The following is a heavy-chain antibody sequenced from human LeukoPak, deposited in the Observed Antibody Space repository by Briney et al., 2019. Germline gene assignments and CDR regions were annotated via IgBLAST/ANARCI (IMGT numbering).Heavy chain of an antibody. CDR3: ARVSYYDSSGYYDEDAFDI. D-gene: IGHD3-22*01. J-gene: IGHJ3*02. Sequence: ASVKVSCKASGYTFTSYAMHWVRQAPGQRLEWMGWINAGNGNTKYSQKLQGRVTITRDTSASTAYMELSSLRSEDTAVYYCARVSYYDSSGYYDEDAFDIWGQGTMVTVSS. V-gene: IGHV1-3*01. CDR2: INAGNGNT. CDR1: GYTFTSYA.